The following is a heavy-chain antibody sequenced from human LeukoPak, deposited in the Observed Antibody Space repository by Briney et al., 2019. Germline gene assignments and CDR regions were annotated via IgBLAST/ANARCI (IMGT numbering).Heavy chain of an antibody. J-gene: IGHJ5*02. V-gene: IGHV1-18*01. D-gene: IGHD2-15*01. CDR1: GYTFTSYG. CDR2: ISAYNGNT. CDR3: AREVVAATLWFDP. Sequence: ASVKVSCKXSGYTFTSYGISWVRQAPRQGLEWMGWISAYNGNTNYAQKLQGRVTMTTDTSTSTAYMELRSLRSDDTAVYYCAREVVAATLWFDPWGQGTLVTVSS.